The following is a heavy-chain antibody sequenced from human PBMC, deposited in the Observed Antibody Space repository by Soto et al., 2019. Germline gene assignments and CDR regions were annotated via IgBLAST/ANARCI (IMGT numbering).Heavy chain of an antibody. D-gene: IGHD4-17*01. CDR2: INSGGSST. Sequence: EVQLVESGGGLVQPRGSLRLSCAASGFTFSSYWMHWVRQAPGKGLVWVSRINSGGSSTSYADSVKGRFTISRDNAKNTLYLQMNSLRAEDTAVYYCARDHPRAYGDDGKYYYGMDVWGQGTTVTVSS. CDR3: ARDHPRAYGDDGKYYYGMDV. V-gene: IGHV3-74*01. CDR1: GFTFSSYW. J-gene: IGHJ6*02.